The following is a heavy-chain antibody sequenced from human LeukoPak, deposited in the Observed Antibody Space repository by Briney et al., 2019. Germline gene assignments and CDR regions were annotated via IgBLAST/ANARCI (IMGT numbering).Heavy chain of an antibody. D-gene: IGHD3-3*01. V-gene: IGHV4-59*12. CDR2: IYYSGST. Sequence: PSETLSLTCTVSGGSISNYYWSWIRQPPGKGLEWIGYIYYSGSTNYNPSLKSRVTISVDTSKNQFSLKLSSVTAADTAVYYCARERIFGVVILFDYWGQGTLVTVSS. J-gene: IGHJ4*02. CDR3: ARERIFGVVILFDY. CDR1: GGSISNYY.